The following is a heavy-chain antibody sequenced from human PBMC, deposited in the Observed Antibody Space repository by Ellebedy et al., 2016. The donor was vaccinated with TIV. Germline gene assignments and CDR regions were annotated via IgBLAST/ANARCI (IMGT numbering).Heavy chain of an antibody. CDR3: ARDLRIVGATAGVDY. D-gene: IGHD1-26*01. CDR2: ISNTGSRT. CDR1: GFTFNSYA. V-gene: IGHV3-23*01. Sequence: GESLKISCAASGFTFNSYAMSWVRQAPGKGLEWVSTISNTGSRTYYADSVEGRFIISRDNSKRTLYLQMNSLRAEDTAVYYCARDLRIVGATAGVDYWGQGTLVTVSS. J-gene: IGHJ4*02.